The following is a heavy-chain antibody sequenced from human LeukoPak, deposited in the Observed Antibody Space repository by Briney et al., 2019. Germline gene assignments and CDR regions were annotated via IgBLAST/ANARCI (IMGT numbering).Heavy chain of an antibody. Sequence: GASVKVSCKASGYTFTDYYMHWVRQAPGQGLEWMGWLHPNSGGTEYAQKFQGRVTMTRDTSISTAYMDLTRLTSDDTPVYYCASGSSSDFWGQGSLVTVSS. J-gene: IGHJ4*02. CDR2: LHPNSGGT. D-gene: IGHD6-13*01. CDR1: GYTFTDYY. CDR3: ASGSSSDF. V-gene: IGHV1-2*02.